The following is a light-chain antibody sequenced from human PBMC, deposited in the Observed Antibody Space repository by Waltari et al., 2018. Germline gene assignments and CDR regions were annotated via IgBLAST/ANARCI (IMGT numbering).Light chain of an antibody. J-gene: IGKJ1*01. CDR2: AAS. Sequence: EIVLTQSPGTLSLSPGERATLSCRASQSVSSSYLAWYQQKPGQGPRLLIYAASSRATGIPDRFSGSGSGTEFTLTISRLEPEDFAGYYCQQYGSSPWTFGRGTRVEIK. V-gene: IGKV3-20*01. CDR1: QSVSSSY. CDR3: QQYGSSPWT.